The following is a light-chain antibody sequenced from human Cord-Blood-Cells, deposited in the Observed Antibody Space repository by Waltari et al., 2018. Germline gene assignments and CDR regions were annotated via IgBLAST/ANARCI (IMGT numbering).Light chain of an antibody. J-gene: IGLJ1*01. V-gene: IGLV2-14*01. CDR2: DVS. Sequence: LTQPPSVSVSPGQTARITCTGTSSDVGGYNYVSWYQQHPGKAPKLMIYDVSKRPSGVSNRFSGSKSGNTASLTISGLQAEDEADYYCSSYTSSSTYVFGTGTKVTVL. CDR1: SSDVGGYNY. CDR3: SSYTSSSTYV.